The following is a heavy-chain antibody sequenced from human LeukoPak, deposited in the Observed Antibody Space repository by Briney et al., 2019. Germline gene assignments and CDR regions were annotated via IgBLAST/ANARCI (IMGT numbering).Heavy chain of an antibody. Sequence: GASVKVSCKASGYTFTGYYMHWVRQAPGQGLEWMGWINPNSGGTNYAQKFQGRVTMTRDTSISTAYMELSRLRSDDTAVYYCARDKAIAAAGHYYYYYMDVWGKGTTVTISS. J-gene: IGHJ6*03. V-gene: IGHV1-2*02. D-gene: IGHD6-13*01. CDR1: GYTFTGYY. CDR3: ARDKAIAAAGHYYYYYMDV. CDR2: INPNSGGT.